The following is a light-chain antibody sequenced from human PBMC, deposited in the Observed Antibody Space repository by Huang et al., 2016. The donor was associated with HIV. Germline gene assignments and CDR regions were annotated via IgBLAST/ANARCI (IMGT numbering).Light chain of an antibody. J-gene: IGKJ2*01. CDR3: QQYGSSPPNT. CDR1: QSLSSNY. Sequence: EIVLTQSPGTVSLSPGERATLSCRASQSLSSNYLAWFQQKPGQAPRLLSYGASTRATGIPDRFSGSGSGTDFTLTINRLEPEDSAVYYCQQYGSSPPNTFGQGTKVEIK. CDR2: GAS. V-gene: IGKV3-20*01.